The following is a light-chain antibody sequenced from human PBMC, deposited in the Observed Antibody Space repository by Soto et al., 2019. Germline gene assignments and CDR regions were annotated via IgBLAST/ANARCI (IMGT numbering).Light chain of an antibody. CDR3: QQYYSSPAIT. J-gene: IGKJ4*01. CDR1: QSVLYSCNNKNY. V-gene: IGKV4-1*01. CDR2: WAS. Sequence: DRFMIPYPPSIAVSLGERPTINCKSSQSVLYSCNNKNYLAWYQQKPGQPTKLLIYWASTRESGVPDRFSGSGSGTDFTLTISGLQAEDVAVYYCQQYYSSPAITFGGGTKVDIK.